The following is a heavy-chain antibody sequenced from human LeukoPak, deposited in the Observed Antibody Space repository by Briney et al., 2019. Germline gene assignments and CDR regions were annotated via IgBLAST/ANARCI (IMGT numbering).Heavy chain of an antibody. CDR1: GYTFTSYA. CDR2: INTNTGNL. V-gene: IGHV7-4-1*02. D-gene: IGHD6-19*01. Sequence: ASVKVSCKASGYTFTSYAMNWVRQAPGQGLEWMGWINTNTGNLTYAQGFTGRFVFSLDTSVSTAYLQISSLKAEDTAVYYCARVYVAGPEIDAFDIWGQGTMVTVSS. J-gene: IGHJ3*02. CDR3: ARVYVAGPEIDAFDI.